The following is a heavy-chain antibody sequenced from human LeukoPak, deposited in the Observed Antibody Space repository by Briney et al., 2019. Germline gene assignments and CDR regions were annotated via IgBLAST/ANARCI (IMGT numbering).Heavy chain of an antibody. V-gene: IGHV4-34*01. CDR2: INHSGTT. D-gene: IGHD3-16*02. Sequence: SETLSLTCAVYGGSFSGYYWSWIRQPPGKGLEWIGEINHSGTTDYNPSLKSRVTISVDTFKNQFSLKLSSVTAADTAVYYCARGWITFGGVITNWGQGTLVAVSS. CDR3: ARGWITFGGVITN. CDR1: GGSFSGYY. J-gene: IGHJ4*02.